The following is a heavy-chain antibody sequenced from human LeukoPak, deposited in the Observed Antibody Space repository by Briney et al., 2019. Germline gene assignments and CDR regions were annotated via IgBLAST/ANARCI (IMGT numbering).Heavy chain of an antibody. J-gene: IGHJ3*02. CDR2: IYYSGST. Sequence: NPSETLSLTCSVSGDSISTYYWSWIRQPPGKGLEWIGYIYYSGSTNYNPSLKSRVTISVDTSKNQFSLKLSSVTAADTAVYYCARGLGVFGVVDAFDIWGQGTMVTVSS. D-gene: IGHD3-3*01. CDR3: ARGLGVFGVVDAFDI. V-gene: IGHV4-59*01. CDR1: GDSISTYY.